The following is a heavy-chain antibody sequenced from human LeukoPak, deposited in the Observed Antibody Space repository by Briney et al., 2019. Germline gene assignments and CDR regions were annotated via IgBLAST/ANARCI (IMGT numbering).Heavy chain of an antibody. Sequence: SETLSLTCAVYGGSFSGYYWSWIRQPPGKGLEWIGEINHSGSTNYNPSLKSRVTISVDTSKNQFSLKLSSVTAADTAAYYCARTRITIFGVAKSRFDYWGQGTLVTVSS. J-gene: IGHJ4*02. CDR3: ARTRITIFGVAKSRFDY. D-gene: IGHD3-3*01. V-gene: IGHV4-34*01. CDR1: GGSFSGYY. CDR2: INHSGST.